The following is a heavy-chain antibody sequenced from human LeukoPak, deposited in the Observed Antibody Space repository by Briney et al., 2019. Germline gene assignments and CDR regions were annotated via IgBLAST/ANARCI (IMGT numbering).Heavy chain of an antibody. CDR1: GFTLSNYW. J-gene: IGHJ6*02. V-gene: IGHV3-7*01. CDR3: AKANAMDV. CDR2: VNQDGSER. Sequence: GGSLRLSCAASGFTLSNYWMTWVRQAPGKVLEWVANVNQDGSERYYVNSVRGRFTISRDNAKNSLDLQMNSLRAEDTALYFCAKANAMDVWGQGTTVTVSS.